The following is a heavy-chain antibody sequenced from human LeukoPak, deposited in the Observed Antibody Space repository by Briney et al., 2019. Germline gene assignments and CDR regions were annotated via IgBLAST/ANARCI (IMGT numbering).Heavy chain of an antibody. V-gene: IGHV3-49*04. CDR2: IRSKAYGGTT. CDR1: GFTFRDYA. J-gene: IGHJ6*02. Sequence: GGSLRLSCTASGFTFRDYAMSWVRQAPGKGLEWVGFIRSKAYGGTTEYAASVKGRFTISRDDSKSIAYLQMNSLKTEDTAVYYCTRDLGYSSSSFGMDVWGQGTTVTVSS. D-gene: IGHD6-6*01. CDR3: TRDLGYSSSSFGMDV.